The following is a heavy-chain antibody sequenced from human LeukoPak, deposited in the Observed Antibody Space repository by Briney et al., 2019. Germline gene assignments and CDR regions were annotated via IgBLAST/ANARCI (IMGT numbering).Heavy chain of an antibody. CDR3: ASFSSSWYGMDV. J-gene: IGHJ6*04. V-gene: IGHV4-59*01. D-gene: IGHD6-13*01. CDR1: GFTFSRYS. Sequence: GSLRLSCAASGFTFSRYSMNWVRQAPGKGLEWIGYIYYSGSTNYNPSLKSRVTISVDTSKNQFSLKLSSVTAADTAVYYCASFSSSWYGMDVWGKGTTVTISS. CDR2: IYYSGST.